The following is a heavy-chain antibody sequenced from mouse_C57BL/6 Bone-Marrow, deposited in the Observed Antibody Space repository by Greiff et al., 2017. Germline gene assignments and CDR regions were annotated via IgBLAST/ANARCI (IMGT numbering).Heavy chain of an antibody. CDR2: IYPRDGST. J-gene: IGHJ2*01. V-gene: IGHV1-78*01. Sequence: VQLQESDAELVKPGASEKISCKVSGYTFTDHTIHWMKQRPEQGLEWIGYIYPRDGSTKYNEKFKGKATLTADKSSSTAYMQLNSLTSEDSAVYFCARTLLLVWYFDYWGQGTTLTVSS. CDR3: ARTLLLVWYFDY. CDR1: GYTFTDHT. D-gene: IGHD1-1*01.